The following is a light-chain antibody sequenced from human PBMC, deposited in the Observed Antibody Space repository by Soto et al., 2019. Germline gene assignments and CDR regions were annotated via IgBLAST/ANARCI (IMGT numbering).Light chain of an antibody. Sequence: QSVLTPPPSASGSPGQRGTISCSGSNSNIGRNTVNWYQQLPGTAPKLLIYYDNLRPSGVPDRISGSKSGTSASLAISGLQSDDEAEYYCAAWDDRLNGRVFATGTKRT. J-gene: IGLJ1*01. CDR2: YDN. V-gene: IGLV1-44*01. CDR1: NSNIGRNT. CDR3: AAWDDRLNGRV.